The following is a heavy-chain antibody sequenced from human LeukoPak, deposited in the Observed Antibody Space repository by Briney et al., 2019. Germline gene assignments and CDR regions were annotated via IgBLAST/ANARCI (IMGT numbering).Heavy chain of an antibody. V-gene: IGHV3-64*02. CDR2: INSNGGRT. CDR3: ARSYYCGSGTYAPPVGH. D-gene: IGHD3-10*01. CDR1: GFTFSTCP. Sequence: GGSLRLSCVAFGFTFSTCPMYWVRQAPGKGLELVSSINSNGGRTYYADSMKGRFTISRDNSKNTLYLQMDSLRAEDMAVYYCARSYYCGSGTYAPPVGHWGQGTLVTVSS. J-gene: IGHJ4*02.